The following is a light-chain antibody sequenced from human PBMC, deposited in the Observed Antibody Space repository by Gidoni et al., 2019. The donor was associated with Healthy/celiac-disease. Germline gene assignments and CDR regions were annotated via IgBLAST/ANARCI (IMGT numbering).Light chain of an antibody. CDR2: GAS. J-gene: IGKJ4*01. V-gene: IGKV3-20*01. CDR1: QSVSSSY. Sequence: EIVLTQSPGTLSLSPGERATLSCWASQSVSSSYLAWYQQKPGQAPRLLISGASSRATGIPDRFRGIGSGTDFTLTIRRLEPEDFAVYYCQQYGSSPLTFGGGTKVEIK. CDR3: QQYGSSPLT.